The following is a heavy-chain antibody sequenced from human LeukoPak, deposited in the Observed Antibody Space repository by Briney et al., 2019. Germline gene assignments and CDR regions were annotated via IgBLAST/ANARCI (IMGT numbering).Heavy chain of an antibody. V-gene: IGHV3-9*01. J-gene: IGHJ4*02. CDR3: AKENSNSYLDY. Sequence: GRSLRLSCAASGFTFDDYAMRWVRQAPGKGLEWVSGISWNTRTIDYADSVRGRFTISRDNAKNSLYLQMGSLRAEDTGLYYCAKENSNSYLDYWGQGALVTVSS. D-gene: IGHD4-11*01. CDR2: ISWNTRTI. CDR1: GFTFDDYA.